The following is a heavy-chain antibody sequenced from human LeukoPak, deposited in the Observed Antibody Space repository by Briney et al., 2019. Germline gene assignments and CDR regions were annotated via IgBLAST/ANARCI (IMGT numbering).Heavy chain of an antibody. CDR2: IYTIGST. Sequence: SETLSLTCTVSGGSISSYYWSWIRQPPGKGLEWIGYIYTIGSTNYNPSLESRVTISVDTSKNHFSLKLSSVTAADTAVYYCARTVVVTAIHYFDYWGQGTLVTVSS. CDR3: ARTVVVTAIHYFDY. D-gene: IGHD2-21*02. V-gene: IGHV4-4*09. J-gene: IGHJ4*02. CDR1: GGSISSYY.